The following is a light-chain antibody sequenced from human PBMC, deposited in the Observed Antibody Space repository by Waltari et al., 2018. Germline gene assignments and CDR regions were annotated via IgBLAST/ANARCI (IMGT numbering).Light chain of an antibody. J-gene: IGLJ1*01. CDR3: AAWDDSLSGFYV. CDR2: MGD. V-gene: IGLV1-47*01. Sequence: QSVLTQPPSASGNPGQSVTISCSGRSSNIGSNSVYWYQHLPGTAPKLLIYMGDQRPSWVPDRFFGSKSGTSASLAMSGLRSEEEADYYCAAWDDSLSGFYVVGTGTKVTVL. CDR1: SSNIGSNS.